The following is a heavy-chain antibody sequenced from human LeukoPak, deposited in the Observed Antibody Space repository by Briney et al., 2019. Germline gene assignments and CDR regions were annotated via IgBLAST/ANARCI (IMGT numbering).Heavy chain of an antibody. CDR3: ANVYSSSNIYYFDY. D-gene: IGHD6-13*01. CDR1: GFTFSSYA. J-gene: IGHJ4*02. CDR2: ISGSGGST. V-gene: IGHV3-23*01. Sequence: PGGSLRLSCAASGFTFSSYAMSWVRQAPGKGLEWVSAISGSGGSTYYADSVKGRFTISRDNSKNTLYLQMNSLRAEDTAVYYCANVYSSSNIYYFDYWGQGTLVTVSS.